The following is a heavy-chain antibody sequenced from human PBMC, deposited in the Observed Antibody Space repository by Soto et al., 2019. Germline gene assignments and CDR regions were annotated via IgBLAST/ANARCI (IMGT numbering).Heavy chain of an antibody. CDR1: GYSFTTYW. D-gene: IGHD3-3*01. V-gene: IGHV5-51*01. Sequence: EVQLVQSGAEVKKPGESLKISCKGSGYSFTTYWIGWVRQMPGKGLEWMGIIYPRDSDTRYSPSFQGQVTISADKSISPAYLQWSSLKASDTAMYYCASPLRYDFWSGCVFDYWGQGTLVPVSS. J-gene: IGHJ4*02. CDR3: ASPLRYDFWSGCVFDY. CDR2: IYPRDSDT.